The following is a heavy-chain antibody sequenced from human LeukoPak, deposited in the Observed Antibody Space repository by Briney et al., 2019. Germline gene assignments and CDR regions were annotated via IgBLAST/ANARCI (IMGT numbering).Heavy chain of an antibody. CDR3: AREGFGIAAAGFYFDY. D-gene: IGHD6-13*01. CDR1: GFTFSSYS. J-gene: IGHJ4*02. V-gene: IGHV3-21*01. CDR2: ISSSSSYI. Sequence: GGSLRLSCAASGFTFSSYSMNWVRQAPGKGLEWVSSISSSSSYIYYADSVKGRFTISRDNAKNSLYLQMNSLRAEDTAVYYCAREGFGIAAAGFYFDYWGQGTLVTVSS.